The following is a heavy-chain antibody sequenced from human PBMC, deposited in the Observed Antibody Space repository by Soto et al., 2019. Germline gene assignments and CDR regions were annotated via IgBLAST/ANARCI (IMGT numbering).Heavy chain of an antibody. CDR1: GGSISTYY. D-gene: IGHD1-26*01. J-gene: IGHJ4*02. Sequence: QVQLQESGPGLVKPSETLSLTCTVSGGSISTYYWSWIRQPPGKGLEWIGYIFYSGNTHYNPSLQRRATISVDTSKNQFSLRLASVTAADTAVYYCARDLVSSGYFDYWGQGIPVTVSS. CDR2: IFYSGNT. V-gene: IGHV4-59*01. CDR3: ARDLVSSGYFDY.